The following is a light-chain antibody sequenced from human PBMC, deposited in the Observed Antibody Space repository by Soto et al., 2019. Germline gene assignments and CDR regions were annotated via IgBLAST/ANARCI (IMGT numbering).Light chain of an antibody. V-gene: IGKV3-20*01. CDR2: GAS. CDR3: QQYGSSPRT. Sequence: EIVLTQSPGTLSMSPGERDTLSCRASQSISSNYLAWYQQKPGQAPRLLIYGASSRATGIPDRFSGSGSGTDFNLTISRREAEDVAVDYCQQYGSSPRTVGQGTKVEFK. CDR1: QSISSNY. J-gene: IGKJ1*01.